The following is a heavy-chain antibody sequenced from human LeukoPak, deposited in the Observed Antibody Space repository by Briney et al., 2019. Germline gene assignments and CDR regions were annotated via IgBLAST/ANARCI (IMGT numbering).Heavy chain of an antibody. D-gene: IGHD3-10*01. CDR2: ISWNSGSI. Sequence: GGSLRLSCAASGFTFDDYAMHWVRQAPGKGLEWVSGISWNSGSIGYADSVKGRFTISRDNAKNSLYLQMNSLRAEDTALYYCAKGSGSYDYYYYGMDVWGQGTTVTVSS. CDR1: GFTFDDYA. V-gene: IGHV3-9*01. J-gene: IGHJ6*02. CDR3: AKGSGSYDYYYYGMDV.